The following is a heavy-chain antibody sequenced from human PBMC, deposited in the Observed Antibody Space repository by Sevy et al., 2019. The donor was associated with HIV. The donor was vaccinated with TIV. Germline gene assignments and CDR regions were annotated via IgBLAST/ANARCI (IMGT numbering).Heavy chain of an antibody. Sequence: GGSLRLSCAASGFTFSSYAMHWVRRAPGKGLEWVAVRSYDGSNKDYADSVKGRFTISRDNSKNTLYLQMNSLRAEDTAVYYCARELNSSSWYSPYYFDYWGQGTLVTVSS. D-gene: IGHD6-13*01. CDR2: RSYDGSNK. V-gene: IGHV3-30-3*01. CDR1: GFTFSSYA. CDR3: ARELNSSSWYSPYYFDY. J-gene: IGHJ4*02.